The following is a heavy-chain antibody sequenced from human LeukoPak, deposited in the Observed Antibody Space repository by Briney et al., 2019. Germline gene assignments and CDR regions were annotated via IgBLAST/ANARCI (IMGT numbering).Heavy chain of an antibody. CDR3: ARVEGSSWEGYYFDY. J-gene: IGHJ4*02. V-gene: IGHV4-61*02. CDR1: GGSISSGSYY. D-gene: IGHD6-13*01. CDR2: IYTSGST. Sequence: PSETLSLTCTVSGGSISSGSYYWSWIRQPAGKGLEWIGRIYTSGSTNYNPSPKSRVTISVDTSKNQFSLKLSSVTAADTAVYYCARVEGSSWEGYYFDYWGQGTLVTVSS.